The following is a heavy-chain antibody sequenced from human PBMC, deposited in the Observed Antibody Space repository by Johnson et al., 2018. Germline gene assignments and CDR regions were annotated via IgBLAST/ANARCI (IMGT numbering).Heavy chain of an antibody. CDR3: ARPYEAGHDAFDI. J-gene: IGHJ3*02. Sequence: VQLLETGAEVKKPGASVKVSCKASGYTFTSYYMHWVRQAPGQGLEWMGIINPSGGSTSYPQKLQGRVTMTRDTSTSTVYMELSSLRSEETAVYYCARPYEAGHDAFDIWGQGTMVTVSS. CDR1: GYTFTSYY. CDR2: INPSGGST. D-gene: IGHD6-19*01. V-gene: IGHV1-46*01.